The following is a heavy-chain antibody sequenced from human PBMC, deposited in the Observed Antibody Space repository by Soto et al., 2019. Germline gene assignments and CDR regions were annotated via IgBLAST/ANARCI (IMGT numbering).Heavy chain of an antibody. CDR2: MNPNSGNT. V-gene: IGHV1-8*01. CDR1: GYTFTSYD. Sequence: GASVKVSCKASGYTFTSYDINWVRQATGQGLEWMGWMNPNSGNTGYAQKFQGRVTMTRNTSISTAYMELSSLRSEDTAVYYCARLVAGSGWHLYYYGLDVWGQGTTVTVSS. D-gene: IGHD6-19*01. J-gene: IGHJ6*02. CDR3: ARLVAGSGWHLYYYGLDV.